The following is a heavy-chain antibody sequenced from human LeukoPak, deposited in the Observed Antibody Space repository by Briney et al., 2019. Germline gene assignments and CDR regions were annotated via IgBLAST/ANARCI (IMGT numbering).Heavy chain of an antibody. D-gene: IGHD4-17*01. CDR2: ISSSSYI. CDR1: GFTFSTYS. J-gene: IGHJ4*02. V-gene: IGHV3-21*01. CDR3: ARDLYGDYSFDY. Sequence: GGSLRLSCAASGFTFSTYSTNWVRQAPGMGLEWVSSISSSSYIYYADSVKGRFTISRDNAKNSLYLQMNSLRAEDTAVYYCARDLYGDYSFDYWGQGALVTVSS.